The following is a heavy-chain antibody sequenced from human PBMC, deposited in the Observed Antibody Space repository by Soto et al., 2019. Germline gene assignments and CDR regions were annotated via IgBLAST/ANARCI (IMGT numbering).Heavy chain of an antibody. CDR3: AKDRYNWNWFDP. Sequence: QVQLVESGGGVVQPGRSLRLSCAASGFTFSSYGMHWVRQAPGKGLEWVAVISYDGSNKYYADSVKGRFTISRDNSKNTLYLQMNSLRAEDTAVYYCAKDRYNWNWFDPWGQGTLVTVSS. J-gene: IGHJ5*02. CDR1: GFTFSSYG. CDR2: ISYDGSNK. D-gene: IGHD1-20*01. V-gene: IGHV3-30*18.